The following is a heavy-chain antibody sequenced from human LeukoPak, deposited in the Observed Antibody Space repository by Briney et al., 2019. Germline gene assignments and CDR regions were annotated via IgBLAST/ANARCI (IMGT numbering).Heavy chain of an antibody. CDR3: ARFGLRWFSGVASDAFDI. Sequence: GGSLRLSCAASGFTFSSYGMHWVRQAPGKGLEWMAVIWYDGSNKYYADSVKGRFTISRDNSKNTLYLQMGSLRAEDMAVYYCARFGLRWFSGVASDAFDIWGQGTMVTVSS. J-gene: IGHJ3*02. CDR2: IWYDGSNK. V-gene: IGHV3-33*01. D-gene: IGHD4-23*01. CDR1: GFTFSSYG.